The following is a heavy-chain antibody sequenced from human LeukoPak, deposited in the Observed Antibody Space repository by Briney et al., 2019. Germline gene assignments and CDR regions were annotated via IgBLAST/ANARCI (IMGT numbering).Heavy chain of an antibody. CDR1: GFPFSDYY. J-gene: IGHJ6*02. V-gene: IGHV3-11*01. CDR3: ARVITGTEALDV. Sequence: GGSLRLSRAASGFPFSDYYMSWIRRAPGKGLGGVSYISSSGSTIYYADSVKGRFTISRDNAKNSLYLQMNSLRAEDTAVYYCARVITGTEALDVWGQGTTVTVSS. D-gene: IGHD1-20*01. CDR2: ISSSGSTI.